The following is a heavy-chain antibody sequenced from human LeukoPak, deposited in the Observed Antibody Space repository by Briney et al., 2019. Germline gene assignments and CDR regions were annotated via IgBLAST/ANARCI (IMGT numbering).Heavy chain of an antibody. CDR2: ISSSSSYM. J-gene: IGHJ4*02. Sequence: GGSLRLTCAASGYTFSSYSLNWLRQPPGKGLEWVSSISSSSSYMYYADSVKGRFTISGDNAKNSLYLQMNSLRAEDTAVYYCARDAYYYDSSGYWDYWGEGTLVTVSS. CDR1: GYTFSSYS. V-gene: IGHV3-21*01. D-gene: IGHD3-22*01. CDR3: ARDAYYYDSSGYWDY.